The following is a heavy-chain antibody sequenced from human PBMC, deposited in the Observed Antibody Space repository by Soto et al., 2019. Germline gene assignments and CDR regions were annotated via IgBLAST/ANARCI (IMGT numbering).Heavy chain of an antibody. CDR1: GGSISSSSYY. CDR3: ARQGIAASWYYYGMDV. D-gene: IGHD6-13*01. V-gene: IGHV4-39*01. J-gene: IGHJ6*02. Sequence: PSETLSLTCTVSGGSISSSSYYWGWIRQPPGKGLEWIGSIYYSGSTYYNPSLKSRVTISVDTSKNQFSLKLSSVTAADTAVYYCARQGIAASWYYYGMDVWGQGTTVTVSS. CDR2: IYYSGST.